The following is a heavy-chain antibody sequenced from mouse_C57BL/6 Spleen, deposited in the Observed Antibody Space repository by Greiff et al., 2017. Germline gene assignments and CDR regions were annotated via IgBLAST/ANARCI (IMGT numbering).Heavy chain of an antibody. CDR1: GYTFTSYW. J-gene: IGHJ4*01. D-gene: IGHD1-1*01. Sequence: QVQLQQPGTELVKPGASVKLSCKASGYTFTSYWMHWVKQRPGQGLEWIGNINPSNGGTNYNEKFKSKATLTVDKSSSTAYMQLSSLTSEDSAVYFYTRNYSSSYAMDYWGQGTSVTVSS. CDR2: INPSNGGT. V-gene: IGHV1-53*01. CDR3: TRNYSSSYAMDY.